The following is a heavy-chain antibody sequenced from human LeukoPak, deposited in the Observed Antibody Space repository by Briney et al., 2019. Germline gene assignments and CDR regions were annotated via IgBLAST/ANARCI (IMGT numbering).Heavy chain of an antibody. J-gene: IGHJ4*02. CDR1: GFTFKLYW. CDR2: IDTDGSNT. D-gene: IGHD1-7*01. Sequence: GGSLRLSCAASGFTFKLYWMHWVRQVPGKRPVWVSRIDTDGSNTAYADSVKGRFTISRDNAKNTLYLQMNSLRAEDTAVYYCTRGGTTLDYWGQGTLVTVSS. CDR3: TRGGTTLDY. V-gene: IGHV3-74*01.